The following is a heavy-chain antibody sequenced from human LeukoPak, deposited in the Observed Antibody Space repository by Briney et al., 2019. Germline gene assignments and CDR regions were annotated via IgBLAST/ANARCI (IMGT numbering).Heavy chain of an antibody. Sequence: ASVTVSCKASGHTFTTYYIHWVRQAPGQGLECRAWSNPNTGATTYAQKFQGRVTMTRDTSLSAAYMELSNLRSDDTAQYYAARRCINGVCNFDLWGQRTPVPVSS. CDR2: SNPNTGAT. CDR3: ARRCINGVCNFDL. J-gene: IGHJ4*02. D-gene: IGHD2-8*01. CDR1: GHTFTTYY. V-gene: IGHV1-2*02.